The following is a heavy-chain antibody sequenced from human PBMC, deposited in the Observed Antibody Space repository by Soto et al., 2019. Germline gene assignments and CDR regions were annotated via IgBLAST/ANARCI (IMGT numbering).Heavy chain of an antibody. J-gene: IGHJ3*02. CDR3: ATDGPSNSGNLYAFDI. Sequence: QAQLVQSGAEVKKSGASVRVSCKASGYTLTNYGVTWVRQAPGQGLEWPGRVTPYRADTNSAQNLQGRVTMATDTSTNTAYLELRSLRSDDTAVYFCATDGPSNSGNLYAFDIWGQGTMVTVSA. CDR1: GYTLTNYG. CDR2: VTPYRADT. D-gene: IGHD5-12*01. V-gene: IGHV1-18*04.